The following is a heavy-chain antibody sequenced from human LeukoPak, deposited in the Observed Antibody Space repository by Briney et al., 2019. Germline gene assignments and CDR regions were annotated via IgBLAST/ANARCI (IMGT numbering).Heavy chain of an antibody. V-gene: IGHV1-8*01. Sequence: ASVTVSCKASGYTFSSYDINWVRQATGQGLEWMGWMNPNSGITNYAQQFQGRVTMTRNTSISTAYMELSSLRSEDTAVYYCARDSRWFGEFNFDYWGQGTLVTVSS. CDR1: GYTFSSYD. D-gene: IGHD3-10*01. CDR3: ARDSRWFGEFNFDY. CDR2: MNPNSGIT. J-gene: IGHJ4*02.